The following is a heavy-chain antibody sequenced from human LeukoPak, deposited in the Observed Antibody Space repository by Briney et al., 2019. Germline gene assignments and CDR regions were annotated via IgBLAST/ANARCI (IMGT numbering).Heavy chain of an antibody. CDR3: AFGGSSGGYYFDY. D-gene: IGHD1-26*01. CDR1: LYTLTGYY. J-gene: IGHJ4*02. V-gene: IGHV1-2*02. CDR2: INPNSGGT. Sequence: ASVKVSSKASLYTLTGYYMHGVRQAPRHGLAWMGWINPNSGGTNYAQQFQGRVTRTRDTSISTAYMELSRLRSDDTAVYYCAFGGSSGGYYFDYWGQGTLVTVSS.